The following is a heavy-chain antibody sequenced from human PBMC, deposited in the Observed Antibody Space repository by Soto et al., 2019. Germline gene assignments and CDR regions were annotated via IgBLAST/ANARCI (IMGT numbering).Heavy chain of an antibody. V-gene: IGHV4-34*01. Sequence: PSETLSLTCAFYGGSFSGYYWSWIRQPPGMGLEWIGEIDHSGSTNYNPSLKSRVTISVDTSKNQFSLKLSSVTAADTAVYYCARGTYYYDSSGYYYLPFDYWGQGTMVTVSS. J-gene: IGHJ4*02. CDR2: IDHSGST. CDR3: ARGTYYYDSSGYYYLPFDY. D-gene: IGHD3-22*01. CDR1: GGSFSGYY.